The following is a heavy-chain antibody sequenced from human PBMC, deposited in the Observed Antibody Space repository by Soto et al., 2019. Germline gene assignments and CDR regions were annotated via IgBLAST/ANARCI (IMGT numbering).Heavy chain of an antibody. D-gene: IGHD6-19*01. CDR2: IYTGDSDT. J-gene: IGHJ4*02. CDR3: AIRGASQWLKF. V-gene: IGHV5-51*01. Sequence: PGESLTLSCKGSGYSFTSYWIGWVRQVPGKGLEWMGIIYTGDSDTRYSPSFQGQVTISADKSISTAYLQWSSLKASDTAIYYCAIRGASQWLKFWGQGTLVTVSS. CDR1: GYSFTSYW.